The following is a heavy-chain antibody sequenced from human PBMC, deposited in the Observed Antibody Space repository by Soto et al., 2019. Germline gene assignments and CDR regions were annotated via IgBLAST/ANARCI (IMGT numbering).Heavy chain of an antibody. CDR1: GYTFTSYG. CDR2: ISAYNGNT. Sequence: QVQLVQSGAEVKKPGASVKVSCKASGYTFTSYGISWVRQAPGQGLEWMGGISAYNGNTNYAQKLQGRVTMTTDTSTSTAYMELRSLRSDDTAVYYCARPGLYCSSTSCYEGWFDPWGQGTLVTVSS. D-gene: IGHD2-2*01. CDR3: ARPGLYCSSTSCYEGWFDP. V-gene: IGHV1-18*01. J-gene: IGHJ5*02.